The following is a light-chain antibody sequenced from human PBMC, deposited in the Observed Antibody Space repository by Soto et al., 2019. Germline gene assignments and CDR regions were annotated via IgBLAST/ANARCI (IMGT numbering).Light chain of an antibody. CDR2: AAS. CDR1: QSISPF. Sequence: DIQMTQSPSSLSASVGDRVTITCRASQSISPFLNWYQQRPGKAPRLLIFAASTLQSGVPSRFSGSGSWTDFTLTINSLQPEDFATYYCQQIYSPPLTFIQGTKLDIK. CDR3: QQIYSPPLT. V-gene: IGKV1-39*01. J-gene: IGKJ2*01.